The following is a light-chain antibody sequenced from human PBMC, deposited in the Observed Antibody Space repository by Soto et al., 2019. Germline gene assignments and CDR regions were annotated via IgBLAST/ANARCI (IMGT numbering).Light chain of an antibody. J-gene: IGLJ1*01. Sequence: QSALTQPASVSGSPGQSITISCTGTSSEVGGYNYVSWYQQQPGKAPKFMIYDVTNRPSGVSNRFSGSKSGNTASLTISGLQAEDEADYYCCSYTTSNTRQIVFGTGTKVTVL. CDR1: SSEVGGYNY. V-gene: IGLV2-14*01. CDR3: CSYTTSNTRQIV. CDR2: DVT.